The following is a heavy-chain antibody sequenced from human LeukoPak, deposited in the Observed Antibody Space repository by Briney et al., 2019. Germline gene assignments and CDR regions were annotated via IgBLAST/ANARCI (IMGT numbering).Heavy chain of an antibody. CDR2: INHSGST. CDR3: ARTYYYDSSGYD. CDR1: GGSFSGYY. J-gene: IGHJ4*02. V-gene: IGHV4-34*01. D-gene: IGHD3-22*01. Sequence: ASETLSLTCAVYGGSFSGYYWSWIRRPPGKGLEWIGEINHSGSTNYNPSLKSRVTISVDTSKNQFSLKLSSVTAADTAVYYCARTYYYDSSGYDWGQGTLVTVSS.